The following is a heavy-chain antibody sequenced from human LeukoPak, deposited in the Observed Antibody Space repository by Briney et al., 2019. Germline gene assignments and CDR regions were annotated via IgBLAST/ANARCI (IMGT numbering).Heavy chain of an antibody. CDR3: AREHDFWSGYLDY. CDR2: ISGSGGST. J-gene: IGHJ4*02. CDR1: GFTFSSYA. D-gene: IGHD3-3*01. Sequence: GGSLRLSCAASGFTFSSYAMSWVRQAPGKGLEWVSAISGSGGSTYYADPVKGRFTISRDNAKNTLYLQMNSLRAEDTAVYYCAREHDFWSGYLDYWGQGTLVTVSS. V-gene: IGHV3-23*01.